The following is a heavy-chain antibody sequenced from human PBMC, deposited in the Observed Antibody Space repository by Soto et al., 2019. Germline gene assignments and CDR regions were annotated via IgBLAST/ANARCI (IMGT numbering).Heavy chain of an antibody. CDR2: ISSSSYI. Sequence: GGSLRLSCAASGFTFSSYSMNWVRQAPGKGLEWVSSISSSSYIYYADSVKGRFTISRDNAKNSLYLQMNSLRAEDTAVYYCARELRRYDFWSGYYSSGGDYYYGMDVWGQGTTVTVSS. CDR1: GFTFSSYS. J-gene: IGHJ6*02. D-gene: IGHD3-3*01. V-gene: IGHV3-21*01. CDR3: ARELRRYDFWSGYYSSGGDYYYGMDV.